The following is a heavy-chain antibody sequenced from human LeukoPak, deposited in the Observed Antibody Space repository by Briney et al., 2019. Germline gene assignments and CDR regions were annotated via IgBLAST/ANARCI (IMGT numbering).Heavy chain of an antibody. D-gene: IGHD6-19*01. CDR1: GFTFSSHW. CDR3: ARDSRSSGLTVDY. J-gene: IGHJ4*02. CDR2: VNSDGSST. Sequence: GGSLRLSCAASGFTFSSHWMHWVRHAPGKGLVWVSRVNSDGSSTSYAASVEGRFTISRDNAKTTLYLQMNSLRDEDTAVYYCARDSRSSGLTVDYWGQGTLVTVSS. V-gene: IGHV3-74*01.